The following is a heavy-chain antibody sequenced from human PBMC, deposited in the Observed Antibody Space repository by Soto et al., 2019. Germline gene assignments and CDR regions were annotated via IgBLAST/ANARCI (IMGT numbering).Heavy chain of an antibody. V-gene: IGHV3-48*03. CDR1: GFSFSSYE. J-gene: IGHJ6*02. D-gene: IGHD3-3*01. CDR2: ITSSGNVI. Sequence: LRLSCAASGFSFSSYEMHWVRQAPGKGLEWVSYITSSGNVINYAGSVKGRFTISRDNANNSLYLQMSSLRAEDTAVYYCARRFKEYYHAIDVWGQGTTVTVSS. CDR3: ARRFKEYYHAIDV.